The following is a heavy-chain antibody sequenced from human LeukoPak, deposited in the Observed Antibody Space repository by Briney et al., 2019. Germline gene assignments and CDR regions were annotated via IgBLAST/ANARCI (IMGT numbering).Heavy chain of an antibody. Sequence: PGGSLRLSCAASGFTFSSYAMSWVRQAPGKGLEWVSAISGSGGRTYYADSVKGRFTISRDNSKNTLYLQMNSLRAEDTAVYYCAKGAFTIFGVALYNWFDPWGQGTLVTVSS. CDR3: AKGAFTIFGVALYNWFDP. J-gene: IGHJ5*02. CDR1: GFTFSSYA. V-gene: IGHV3-23*01. CDR2: ISGSGGRT. D-gene: IGHD3-3*01.